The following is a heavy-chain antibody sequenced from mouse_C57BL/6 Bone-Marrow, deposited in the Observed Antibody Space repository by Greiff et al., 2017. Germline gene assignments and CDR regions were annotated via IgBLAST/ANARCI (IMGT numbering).Heavy chain of an antibody. V-gene: IGHV1-15*01. CDR2: IDPETGGT. J-gene: IGHJ2*01. CDR3: TRRDYGSSYQYYFDY. Sequence: VKLMESGAELVRPGASVTLSCKASGYTFTDYEMHWVKQTPVHGLEWIGAIDPETGGTAYNQKFKGKAILTADKSSSTAYMELRSLTSEDSAVYYCTRRDYGSSYQYYFDYWGQGTTLTVSS. D-gene: IGHD1-1*01. CDR1: GYTFTDYE.